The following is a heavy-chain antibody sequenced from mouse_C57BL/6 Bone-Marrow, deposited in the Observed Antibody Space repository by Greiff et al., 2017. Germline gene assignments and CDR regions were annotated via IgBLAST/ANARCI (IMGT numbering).Heavy chain of an antibody. CDR3: ARWGTTVVGWDCDV. CDR1: GYTFTSYC. V-gene: IGHV1-7*01. J-gene: IGHJ1*03. CDR2: INPSSGCT. Sequence: VQLQQSGAELAKPGASVKLSCKASGYTFTSYCMHWVKQRPGQGLEWIGYINPSSGCTKYNQKFKDKATFTADKSTSTAYMQLSSLTYEDSAVYYCARWGTTVVGWDCDVWGTGTTVTVAS. D-gene: IGHD1-1*01.